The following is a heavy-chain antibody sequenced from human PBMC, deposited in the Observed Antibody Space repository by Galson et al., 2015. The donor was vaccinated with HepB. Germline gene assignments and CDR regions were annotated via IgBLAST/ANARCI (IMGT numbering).Heavy chain of an antibody. Sequence: VRQAPGKGLEWVSLLYANRKTYHAESVEGRFTISRDNSKNILYLQMNSLRAEDTAVYYCASDLKQKLGYFDLWGRGTLVTVSS. J-gene: IGHJ2*01. CDR3: ASDLKQKLGYFDL. V-gene: IGHV3-66*01. CDR2: LYANRKT. D-gene: IGHD1-1*01.